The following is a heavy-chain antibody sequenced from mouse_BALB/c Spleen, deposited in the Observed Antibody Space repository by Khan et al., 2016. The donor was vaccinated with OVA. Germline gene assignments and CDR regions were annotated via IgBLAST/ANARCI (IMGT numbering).Heavy chain of an antibody. CDR3: ARGGAVDPDGYFDV. CDR1: GYSITSGYR. V-gene: IGHV3-6*02. J-gene: IGHJ1*01. D-gene: IGHD6-1*01. CDR2: ISYDGSN. Sequence: EVQLQESGPGLVKPSQSLSLTCSVTGYSITSGYRWNWIRQFPGNKLEWMGYISYDGSNNYNPSLKNRISIARDTSKNQFFLKLTSVTTEDTATYYCARGGAVDPDGYFDVWGAGTTVTVSS.